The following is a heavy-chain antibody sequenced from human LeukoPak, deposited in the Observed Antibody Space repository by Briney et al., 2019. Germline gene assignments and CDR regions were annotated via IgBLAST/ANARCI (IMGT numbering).Heavy chain of an antibody. Sequence: SETLSLTCTVSGGSISNYYWSWIRQPPGKGLEWIGYISYSGSTNHNPSLKSRVTISVDTSKNQFSLKLSSVTAADTAVYYCARHTTSGWYQVVYWGQGTLATVSS. D-gene: IGHD6-19*01. V-gene: IGHV4-59*01. CDR2: ISYSGST. CDR1: GGSISNYY. CDR3: ARHTTSGWYQVVY. J-gene: IGHJ4*02.